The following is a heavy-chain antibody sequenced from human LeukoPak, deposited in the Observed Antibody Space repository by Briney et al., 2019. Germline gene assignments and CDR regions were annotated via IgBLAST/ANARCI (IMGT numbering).Heavy chain of an antibody. CDR3: ARDSNPEDCSSTSCGGTFDY. Sequence: ASVKVSCKASGYTFTSYGISWVRQAPGQGLEWMGWISAYNGNTNYAQKLQGRVTMTTDTSTSTAYMELRSLRSDDTAVYYCARDSNPEDCSSTSCGGTFDYWGQGTLVTVSS. D-gene: IGHD2-2*01. V-gene: IGHV1-18*01. CDR2: ISAYNGNT. CDR1: GYTFTSYG. J-gene: IGHJ4*02.